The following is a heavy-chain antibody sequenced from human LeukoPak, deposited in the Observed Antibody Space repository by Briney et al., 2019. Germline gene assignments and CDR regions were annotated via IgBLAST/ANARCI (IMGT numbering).Heavy chain of an antibody. CDR2: IYSGGST. V-gene: IGHV3-53*01. CDR3: ASGYSYPYYYMDV. CDR1: GFTVSSNY. J-gene: IGHJ6*03. Sequence: PGGSLRLSCAASGFTVSSNYMSWVRQAPGKGQEWVSVIYSGGSTYYADSVKGRFTISRDNSKNTLYLQMNSLRAEDTAVYYCASGYSYPYYYMDVWGKGTTVTVSS. D-gene: IGHD5-18*01.